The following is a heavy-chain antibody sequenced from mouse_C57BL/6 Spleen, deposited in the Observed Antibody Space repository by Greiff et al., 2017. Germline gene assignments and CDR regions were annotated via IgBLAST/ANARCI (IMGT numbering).Heavy chain of an antibody. Sequence: QVQLQQPGAELVKPGASVKLSCKASGYTFTSYWMHWVKQRPGQGLEWIGMIHPNSGSTNYNEKFKSKATLTVDKSSSTAYMQLSSLTSEDSAVYYCARGGHSHGAMDYWGQGTSVTVSS. CDR2: IHPNSGST. CDR3: ARGGHSHGAMDY. CDR1: GYTFTSYW. V-gene: IGHV1-64*01. J-gene: IGHJ4*01.